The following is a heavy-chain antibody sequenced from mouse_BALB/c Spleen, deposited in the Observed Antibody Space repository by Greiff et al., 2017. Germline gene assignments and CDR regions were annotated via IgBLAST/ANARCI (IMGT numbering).Heavy chain of an antibody. CDR3: ARQRTGRTWFAY. CDR2: ISSGGGST. CDR1: GFAFSSYD. Sequence: EVKLMESGGGLVKPGGSLKLSCAASGFAFSSYDMSWVRQTPEKRLEWVAYISSGGGSTYYPDTVKGRFTISRDNAKNTLYLQMSSLKSEDTAMYYCARQRTGRTWFAYWGQGTLVTVSA. D-gene: IGHD4-1*01. J-gene: IGHJ3*01. V-gene: IGHV5-12-1*01.